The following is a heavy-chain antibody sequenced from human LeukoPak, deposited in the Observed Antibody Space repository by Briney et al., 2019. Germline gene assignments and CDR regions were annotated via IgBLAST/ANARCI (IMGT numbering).Heavy chain of an antibody. CDR3: ARGYSSSWYLD. Sequence: GGSLRLSCAASGLTFSSYSMNWVRQAPGKGLEWVSFISSSSNYIYYTDSVKGRFTISRDNDKNSLFLQMNSLRADDTAVYCCARGYSSSWYLDWGQGTLVTVSS. J-gene: IGHJ4*02. D-gene: IGHD6-13*01. CDR2: ISSSSNYI. CDR1: GLTFSSYS. V-gene: IGHV3-21*01.